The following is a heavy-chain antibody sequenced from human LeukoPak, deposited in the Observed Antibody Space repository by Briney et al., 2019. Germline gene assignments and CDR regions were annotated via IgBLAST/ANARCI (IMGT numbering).Heavy chain of an antibody. D-gene: IGHD6-19*01. CDR1: GFTVSSNY. J-gene: IGHJ1*01. CDR3: ARVSSGWQGEYRRRTEYFQH. V-gene: IGHV3-53*01. Sequence: GGSLRLSCAASGFTVSSNYMSWVRQAPGKGLEWVSVIYSGGSTYYADSVKGRFTISRDNSKNTLYLQMNSLRAEDTAVYYFARVSSGWQGEYRRRTEYFQHWGQGTLVTVSS. CDR2: IYSGGST.